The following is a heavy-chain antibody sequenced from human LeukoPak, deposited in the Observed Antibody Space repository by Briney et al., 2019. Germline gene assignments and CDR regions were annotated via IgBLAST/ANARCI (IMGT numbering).Heavy chain of an antibody. CDR2: ISYDGSNK. CDR3: AKDAGGSSSSADY. J-gene: IGHJ4*02. Sequence: GGSLRLSCAASGFIFSSYGMHWVRQAPGKGLEWVAVISYDGSNKYYADSVRGRFTISRDNSKNTLYLQMNSLRAEDTAVYYCAKDAGGSSSSADYWGQGTLVTVSS. D-gene: IGHD6-6*01. V-gene: IGHV3-30*18. CDR1: GFIFSSYG.